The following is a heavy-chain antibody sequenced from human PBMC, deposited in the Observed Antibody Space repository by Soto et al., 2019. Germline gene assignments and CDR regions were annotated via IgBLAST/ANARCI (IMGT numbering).Heavy chain of an antibody. CDR1: GGTFSSYG. Sequence: SVKVSCKASGGTFSSYGTSWVRQAPGQGLEWMGRIIPFLGTTNYAQNFQDRLTVTADTSTNTAFMELSSQRSDDTAVYYCAREGYTSSSIHSFLDSWGKGTLVSVS. V-gene: IGHV1-69*10. CDR2: IIPFLGTT. D-gene: IGHD6-6*01. J-gene: IGHJ4*02. CDR3: AREGYTSSSIHSFLDS.